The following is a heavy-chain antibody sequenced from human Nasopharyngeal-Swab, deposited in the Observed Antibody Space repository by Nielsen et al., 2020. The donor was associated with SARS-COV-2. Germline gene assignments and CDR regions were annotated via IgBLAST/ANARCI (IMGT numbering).Heavy chain of an antibody. D-gene: IGHD3-3*01. Sequence: SGTLSLTCTVSGGSISWYYWSWIRQPPGKGLEWIGYIYYSGSTNYSPSLKSRLTISVDTSKNQFSLKLSSVTAADTVVYYCARALTTYYDFWSGYYVFDYWGQGTLVTVSS. J-gene: IGHJ4*02. V-gene: IGHV4-59*13. CDR2: IYYSGST. CDR1: GGSISWYY. CDR3: ARALTTYYDFWSGYYVFDY.